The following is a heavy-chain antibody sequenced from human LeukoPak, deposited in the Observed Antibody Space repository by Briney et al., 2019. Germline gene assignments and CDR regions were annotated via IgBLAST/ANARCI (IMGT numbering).Heavy chain of an antibody. D-gene: IGHD1-26*01. CDR1: GSRFTNYW. J-gene: IGHJ4*02. CDR2: IYPDDSDT. CDR3: ARQDGGRDWDFDY. Sequence: GESLQISCQGSGSRFTNYWIAWARQLPGKGLEWMGSIYPDDSDTKYSPSFQGQVTTSAYQSITTAYLRWSSVKASDTDMYYCARQDGGRDWDFDYWGQGTLVTVSS. V-gene: IGHV5-51*01.